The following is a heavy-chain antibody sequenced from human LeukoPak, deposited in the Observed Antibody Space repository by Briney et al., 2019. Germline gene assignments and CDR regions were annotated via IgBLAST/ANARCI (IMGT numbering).Heavy chain of an antibody. CDR2: IYCTGST. D-gene: IGHD3-22*01. Sequence: SETLSLTCTVSGDSINSYFWIWIRQPPGKGLEWIGYIYCTGSTNYNPSLKSRVTISMKTSKNHSSLKLSTVTTAETAVYYFARWAPNHYDTSGYYVYNWGHGTLVTVSS. CDR3: ARWAPNHYDTSGYYVYN. CDR1: GDSINSYF. V-gene: IGHV4-59*01. J-gene: IGHJ4*01.